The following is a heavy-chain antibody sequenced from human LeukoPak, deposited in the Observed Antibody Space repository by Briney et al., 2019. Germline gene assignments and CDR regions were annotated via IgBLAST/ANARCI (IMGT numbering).Heavy chain of an antibody. D-gene: IGHD4-23*01. J-gene: IGHJ4*02. CDR1: GGSFSGYY. Sequence: PSETLSLTCAVYGGSFSGYYWSWIRQPPGKGLEGIGEINHSGSTNYNPSLKSRVTISVDTSKNQFSLKLSSVTAADTAVYYCATTTVVTNFDYWGQGTLVTVSS. V-gene: IGHV4-34*01. CDR3: ATTTVVTNFDY. CDR2: INHSGST.